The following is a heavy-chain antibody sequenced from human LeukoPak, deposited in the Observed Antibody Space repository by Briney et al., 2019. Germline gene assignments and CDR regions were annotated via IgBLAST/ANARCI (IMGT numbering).Heavy chain of an antibody. D-gene: IGHD6-19*01. CDR3: AKDLIAVAGTLRRGAFDI. V-gene: IGHV3-30*18. CDR2: ISYDGSNK. J-gene: IGHJ3*02. CDR1: GFTFSSYG. Sequence: GGSLRLSCAASGFTFSSYGMHWVRQAPGKGLEWVAVISYDGSNKYYADSVKGRFTISRDNSKNMLYVQMNSLRTEDTAVYYCAKDLIAVAGTLRRGAFDIWGQGTMVTVSS.